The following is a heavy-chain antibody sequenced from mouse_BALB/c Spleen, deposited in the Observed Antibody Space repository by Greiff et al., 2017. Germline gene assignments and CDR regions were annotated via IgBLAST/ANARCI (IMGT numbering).Heavy chain of an antibody. CDR1: GFTFSSFG. V-gene: IGHV5-17*02. CDR2: ISSGSSTI. J-gene: IGHJ1*01. Sequence: QLVESGGGLVQPGGSRKLSCAASGFTFSSFGMHWVRQAPEKGLEWVAYISSGSSTIYYADTVKGRFTISRDNPKNTLFLQMTSLRSEDTAMYYCARRDGNYGYFDVWGAGTTVTVSS. D-gene: IGHD2-1*01. CDR3: ARRDGNYGYFDV.